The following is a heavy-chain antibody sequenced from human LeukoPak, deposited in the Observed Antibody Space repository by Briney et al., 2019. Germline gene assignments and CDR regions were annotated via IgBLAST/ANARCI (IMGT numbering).Heavy chain of an antibody. D-gene: IGHD2-2*01. CDR1: GGSFSGYY. CDR3: ARQDCSSTSCRVDY. V-gene: IGHV4-4*09. CDR2: IYTSGST. J-gene: IGHJ4*02. Sequence: MASETLSLTCAVYGGSFSGYYWSWIRQPPGKGLEWIGYIYTSGSTNYNPSLKSRVTISVDTSKNQFSLKLSSVTAADTAVYYCARQDCSSTSCRVDYWGQGTLVTVSS.